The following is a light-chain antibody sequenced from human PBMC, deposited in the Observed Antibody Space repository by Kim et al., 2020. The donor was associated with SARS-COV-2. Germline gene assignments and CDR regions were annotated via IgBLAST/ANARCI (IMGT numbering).Light chain of an antibody. J-gene: IGKJ4*01. CDR2: GAS. Sequence: VYPGESAPPSCRASQSLSNNLAWYQQKPGQAPRLLIYGASTRATGIPARFSASESGTEFTLTISSLQSEDFAVYYCQQYDNWPLTFGGGTKVDIK. V-gene: IGKV3-15*01. CDR1: QSLSNN. CDR3: QQYDNWPLT.